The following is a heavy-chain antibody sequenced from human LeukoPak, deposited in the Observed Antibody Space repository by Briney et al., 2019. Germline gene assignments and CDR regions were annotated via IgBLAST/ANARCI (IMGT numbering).Heavy chain of an antibody. Sequence: PGGSLRLSCAASGFNFNSYTMSWVRQAPGKGLQWLSAISSSGISTYYADSVWGRFAISRDNSKNTLYLQMNSLRAEDTAVYYCQQSYRDAYNRGLDFWGQGTLVTVSS. D-gene: IGHD5-24*01. CDR3: QQSYRDAYNRGLDF. V-gene: IGHV3-23*01. CDR1: GFNFNSYT. CDR2: ISSSGIST. J-gene: IGHJ4*02.